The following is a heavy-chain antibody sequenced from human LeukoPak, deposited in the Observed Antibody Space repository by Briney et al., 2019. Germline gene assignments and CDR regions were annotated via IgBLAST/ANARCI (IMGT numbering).Heavy chain of an antibody. Sequence: QTGGSLRLSCAASGFTFSTYGMSWVRQAPGKGLNWVSAISGGGISTYYADSVKGRFTISRDNSKNTLYLQMNSLRAEDTAVYYCAEGFTRGYFDSWGQGTLVTVSS. CDR1: GFTFSTYG. CDR3: AEGFTRGYFDS. CDR2: ISGGGIST. D-gene: IGHD2-15*01. V-gene: IGHV3-23*01. J-gene: IGHJ4*02.